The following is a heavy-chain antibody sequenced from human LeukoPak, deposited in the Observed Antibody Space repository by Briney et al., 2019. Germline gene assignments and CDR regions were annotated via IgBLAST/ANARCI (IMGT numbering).Heavy chain of an antibody. CDR2: IKTDGSTI. J-gene: IGHJ2*01. CDR1: GFIFSNYW. Sequence: GGSLRLSCAASGFIFSNYWMHWVRQAPGKGLVWVSRIKTDGSTITYADSVKGRFTISRDNAMNTLYLQMNSLGAEDTAVYFCARVGQGEWFFDLWGRGTLVTVSS. D-gene: IGHD1-26*01. V-gene: IGHV3-74*01. CDR3: ARVGQGEWFFDL.